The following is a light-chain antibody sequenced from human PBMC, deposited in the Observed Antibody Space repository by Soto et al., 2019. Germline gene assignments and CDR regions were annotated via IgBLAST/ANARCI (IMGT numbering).Light chain of an antibody. Sequence: DIQMTESPSTLSASVGDRVTITCGASQTIDSWLAWYQQRPGKPPNLLIYKASSLESGVPSRFSGSGSGTEFTLTINSLQADDFATYYCQQHNSFSITFGQGTRLEIK. CDR2: KAS. CDR1: QTIDSW. J-gene: IGKJ5*01. V-gene: IGKV1-5*03. CDR3: QQHNSFSIT.